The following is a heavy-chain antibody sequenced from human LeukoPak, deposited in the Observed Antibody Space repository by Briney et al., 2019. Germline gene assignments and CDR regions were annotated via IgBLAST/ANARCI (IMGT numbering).Heavy chain of an antibody. CDR2: INPNSGGT. Sequence: VASVTVSCKASGYTFTGYYMHWVRQAPGQGLEWMGWINPNSGGTNYAQKFQGRVTMTRDTSISTAYMELSRLRSDDTAVYYCARDRGTSKPVYYFDYWGQGTLVTVSS. V-gene: IGHV1-2*02. CDR1: GYTFTGYY. D-gene: IGHD3-10*01. J-gene: IGHJ4*02. CDR3: ARDRGTSKPVYYFDY.